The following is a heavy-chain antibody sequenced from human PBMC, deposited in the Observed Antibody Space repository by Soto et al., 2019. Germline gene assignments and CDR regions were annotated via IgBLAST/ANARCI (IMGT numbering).Heavy chain of an antibody. D-gene: IGHD3-22*01. Sequence: QVQLVQSGAEVKKPGSSVKVSCKASGGTFSSYTISWVRQAPGQGLEWMGRIIPIRGIANYAQKFQGKVTIHADKSTSTAYMELSSLRSEDTAVYYCARGPYDSSCNDAFDIWGQGTMVTVSS. V-gene: IGHV1-69*02. CDR2: IIPIRGIA. J-gene: IGHJ3*02. CDR3: ARGPYDSSCNDAFDI. CDR1: GGTFSSYT.